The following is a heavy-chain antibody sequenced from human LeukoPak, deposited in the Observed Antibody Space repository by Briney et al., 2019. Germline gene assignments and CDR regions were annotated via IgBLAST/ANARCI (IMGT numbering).Heavy chain of an antibody. CDR1: GVSISSYY. CDR2: IYTSGST. J-gene: IGHJ4*02. CDR3: ARHFIEVPGKSWYFDY. D-gene: IGHD6-19*01. Sequence: PSETLSLTCTVSGVSISSYYWSWLRQPPGKGREWIGYIYTSGSTNYNPSLKSRVTISVDTSKNQFSLKLSSVTAADTAVYYCARHFIEVPGKSWYFDYWGQGTLVTVSS. V-gene: IGHV4-4*09.